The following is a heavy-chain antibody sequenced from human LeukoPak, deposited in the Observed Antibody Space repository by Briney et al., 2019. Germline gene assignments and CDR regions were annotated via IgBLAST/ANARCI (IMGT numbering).Heavy chain of an antibody. CDR3: ARGTAGYHSSYFDY. CDR1: GFTFSDYY. D-gene: IGHD3-16*02. Sequence: GGSLRLSCAASGFTFSDYYMSWIRQAPGKGLVWVSRINSDGSATAYADSVKGRFTISRDNAENTLYLQMNSLRAEDTAVYYCARGTAGYHSSYFDYWGQGTLVTVSS. CDR2: INSDGSAT. V-gene: IGHV3-74*01. J-gene: IGHJ4*02.